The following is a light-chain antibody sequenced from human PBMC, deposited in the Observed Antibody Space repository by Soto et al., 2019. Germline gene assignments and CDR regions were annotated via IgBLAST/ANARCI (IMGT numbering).Light chain of an antibody. CDR3: QQYGRGLI. CDR2: GAS. V-gene: IGKV3-20*01. J-gene: IGKJ4*01. CDR1: QSVSSSY. Sequence: VMTKTTATLSVSPGERATLSCRASQSVSSSYLAWYQQKPGQAPRLLIYGASSRATGIPDRFSGSGSGTDFTLTISRLEPEDFAVYYCQQYGRGLIFVGGTKV.